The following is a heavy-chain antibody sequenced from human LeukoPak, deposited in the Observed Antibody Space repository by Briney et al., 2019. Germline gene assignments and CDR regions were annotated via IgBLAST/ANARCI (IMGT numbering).Heavy chain of an antibody. V-gene: IGHV4-4*07. D-gene: IGHD1-26*01. J-gene: IGHJ4*02. Sequence: PSETLSLTCTVSGGSISSYYSSWIRQPAGKGLEWIGRIYTSGSTNYNPSLKSRVTMSVDTSKNQFSLKLSSVTAADTAVYYCARRRRSGSHGGFDYWGQGTLVTVSS. CDR1: GGSISSYY. CDR2: IYTSGST. CDR3: ARRRRSGSHGGFDY.